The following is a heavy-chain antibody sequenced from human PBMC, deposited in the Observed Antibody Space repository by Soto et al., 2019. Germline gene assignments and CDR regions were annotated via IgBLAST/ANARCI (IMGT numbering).Heavy chain of an antibody. CDR1: GDTFSSYA. Sequence: GASVKVSCKASGDTFSSYAISWVRQAPGQGLEWMGGIIPIFGTANYAQKFQGRVTITADESTSTAYMELSSLRSEGTAVYYCASLFYYYDSSGSVDYWGQGTLVTVSS. V-gene: IGHV1-69*13. CDR2: IIPIFGTA. J-gene: IGHJ4*02. CDR3: ASLFYYYDSSGSVDY. D-gene: IGHD3-22*01.